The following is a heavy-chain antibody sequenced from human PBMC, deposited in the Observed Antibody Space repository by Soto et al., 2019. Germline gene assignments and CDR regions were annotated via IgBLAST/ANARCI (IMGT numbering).Heavy chain of an antibody. D-gene: IGHD3-10*01. J-gene: IGHJ4*02. CDR2: IYHSGST. V-gene: IGHV4-4*02. CDR3: ARDPHYYGSGSRGFDY. Sequence: PSETLSLTCAVSSGSISSSNWWSWVRQPPGKGLEWIGEIYHSGSTNYNPSLKSRVTISVDKSKNQFSLKLSSVTAADTAVYYCARDPHYYGSGSRGFDYWGQGTLVTVSS. CDR1: SGSISSSNW.